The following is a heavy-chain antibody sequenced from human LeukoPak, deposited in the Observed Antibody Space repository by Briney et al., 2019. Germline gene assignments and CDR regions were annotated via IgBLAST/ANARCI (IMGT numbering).Heavy chain of an antibody. J-gene: IGHJ4*02. V-gene: IGHV3-30*02. D-gene: IGHD3-16*01. CDR1: GFNFNYYG. CDR3: AMDYDTHDYSDY. CDR2: IRYDGSNK. Sequence: HPGGSLRLSCAASGFNFNYYGMYWVRQAPGKGLEWVAFIRYDGSNKYYADSVKGRFTISRDNSQSTVFLQMNSLTSEDTAVYYCAMDYDTHDYSDYWGQGTLVTVSS.